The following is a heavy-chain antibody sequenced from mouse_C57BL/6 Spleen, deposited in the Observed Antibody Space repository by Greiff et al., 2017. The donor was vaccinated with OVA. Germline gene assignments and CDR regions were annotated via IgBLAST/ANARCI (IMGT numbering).Heavy chain of an antibody. Sequence: VKLVESGPELVKPGASVKLSCKASGYTFTSYDINWVKQRPGQGLEWIGWIYPRDGSTKYNEKFKGKATLTVDTSSSTAYMELHSLTSEDSAVYFCARDPSLAYWGQGTLVTVSA. CDR1: GYTFTSYD. V-gene: IGHV1-85*01. CDR2: IYPRDGST. CDR3: ARDPSLAY. J-gene: IGHJ3*01.